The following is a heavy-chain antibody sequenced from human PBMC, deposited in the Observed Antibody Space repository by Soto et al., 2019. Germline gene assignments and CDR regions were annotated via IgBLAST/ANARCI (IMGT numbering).Heavy chain of an antibody. CDR1: GFTFSDYY. CDR3: ARDRGGYYDFWSGYYTVTNWFDP. CDR2: INSDGSST. J-gene: IGHJ5*02. Sequence: PGGSLRLSCAASGFTFSDYYMSWIRQAPGNGLVWVSRINSDGSSTSYADSVKGRFTISRDNAKNTLYLQMNSLRAEDTAVYYCARDRGGYYDFWSGYYTVTNWFDPWGQGTLVTVSS. D-gene: IGHD3-3*01. V-gene: IGHV3-74*01.